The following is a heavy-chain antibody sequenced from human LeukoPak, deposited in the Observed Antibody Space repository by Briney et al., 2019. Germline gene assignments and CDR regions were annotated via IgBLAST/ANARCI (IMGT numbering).Heavy chain of an antibody. J-gene: IGHJ3*02. CDR3: ARVGIAAAGTRPDAFDI. CDR1: GGSISSGDYY. CDR2: IYYSGTT. D-gene: IGHD6-13*01. V-gene: IGHV4-30-4*01. Sequence: SETLSLICTASGGSISSGDYYWSWIRQPPGKGLESIGYIYYSGTTYYNPSLKSRVTISVDTSKNQFSLKLSSVTAADTAVYYCARVGIAAAGTRPDAFDIWGQGTMVAVSS.